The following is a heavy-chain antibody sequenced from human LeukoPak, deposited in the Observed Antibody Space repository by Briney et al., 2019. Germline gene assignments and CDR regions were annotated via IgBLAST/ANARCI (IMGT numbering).Heavy chain of an antibody. CDR1: GFTFSSYE. J-gene: IGHJ4*02. CDR2: ISSSGSSI. CDR3: ARDPEFRSSAGLDY. V-gene: IGHV3-48*03. Sequence: PGGSLRLSCVVSGFTFSSYEMNWVRQAPGKGLEWLSHISSSGSSIQYADSVKGRFTISRDNAKNSLYLQMNSLRAEDTAVYYCARDPEFRSSAGLDYWGQGTLVTVSS. D-gene: IGHD6-6*01.